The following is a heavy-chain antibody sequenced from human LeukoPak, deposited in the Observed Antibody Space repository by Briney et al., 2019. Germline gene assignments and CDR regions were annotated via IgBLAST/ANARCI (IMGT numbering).Heavy chain of an antibody. Sequence: PGGSLRLSCAASGFTVSSSYMTWVRQAPGKGLEWVSVIFSGGGTYYADTVKGRFTISRDNSKNTLYLQMISLRAEDTAVYYCAKISRNRVADYWGQGALVTVSS. J-gene: IGHJ4*02. V-gene: IGHV3-66*01. CDR1: GFTVSSSY. CDR3: AKISRNRVADY. CDR2: IFSGGGT.